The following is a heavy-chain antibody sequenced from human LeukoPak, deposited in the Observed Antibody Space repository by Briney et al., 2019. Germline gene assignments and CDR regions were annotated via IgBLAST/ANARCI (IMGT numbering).Heavy chain of an antibody. CDR3: AKDGLRGPVDY. Sequence: GGSLRLSCAASGFTFTTYSFSWVRQAPGRGLEWVSAISGSGGSTYYADSVKGRFTISRDNSKNTLYQQMNSLRAEDTAVYYCAKDGLRGPVDYWGQGTLVTVSS. V-gene: IGHV3-23*01. CDR2: ISGSGGST. J-gene: IGHJ4*02. D-gene: IGHD4-17*01. CDR1: GFTFTTYS.